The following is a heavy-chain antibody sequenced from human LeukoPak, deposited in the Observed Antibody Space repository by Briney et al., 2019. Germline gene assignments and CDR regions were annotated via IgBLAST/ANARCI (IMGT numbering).Heavy chain of an antibody. J-gene: IGHJ5*02. CDR3: ARSKYNWNEHNWFDP. D-gene: IGHD1-1*01. V-gene: IGHV5-10-1*01. CDR2: IDPSDSYT. Sequence: GESLRISCKGSGYSFTSYWISWVRQMPAKGLEWMGRIDPSDSYTNYSPSFQGHVTISADKSISTAYLQWSSLKASDTAMYYCARSKYNWNEHNWFDPWGQGTLVTVSS. CDR1: GYSFTSYW.